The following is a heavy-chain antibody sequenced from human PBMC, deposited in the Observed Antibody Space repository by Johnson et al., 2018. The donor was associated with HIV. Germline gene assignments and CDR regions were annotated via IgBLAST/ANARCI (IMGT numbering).Heavy chain of an antibody. V-gene: IGHV3-30-3*01. Sequence: QMQLVESGGGVVQPGRSLRLFCAASGFTFNSYAMHWVRQAPGKGLEWVAVISYDGSNKYYADSVKGRFTISRDNSKNTLYLQMNSLRAEDTALYYCARDHLRRSHAFDIWGQGTMATVSS. CDR2: ISYDGSNK. CDR3: ARDHLRRSHAFDI. D-gene: IGHD2-15*01. CDR1: GFTFNSYA. J-gene: IGHJ3*02.